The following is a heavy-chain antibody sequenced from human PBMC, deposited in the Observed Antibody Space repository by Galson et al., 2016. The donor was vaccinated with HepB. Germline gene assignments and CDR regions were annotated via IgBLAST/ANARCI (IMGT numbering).Heavy chain of an antibody. CDR2: IYPGVSDT. D-gene: IGHD6-19*01. CDR3: ARSRRAIAVAGGSAHHQYGLDV. J-gene: IGHJ6*02. Sequence: QSGAEVKKPGGSLTISCKGSGYNFAIYWIAWVRQMPGKGLEYMGIIYPGVSDTRYSPSFQGQLTISADKSINTAYLQWNSLKASDTAMYYCARSRRAIAVAGGSAHHQYGLDVWGQGTTVIVS. V-gene: IGHV5-51*01. CDR1: GYNFAIYW.